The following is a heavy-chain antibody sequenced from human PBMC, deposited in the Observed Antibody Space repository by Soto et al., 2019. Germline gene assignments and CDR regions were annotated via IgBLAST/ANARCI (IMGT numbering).Heavy chain of an antibody. J-gene: IGHJ4*02. V-gene: IGHV4-34*01. CDR3: ASTVEFDFDY. CDR1: GGSFSGYY. Sequence: ASETLSLTCAVYGGSFSGYYWSWIRQPPGKGLEWIGGINHSGSTNYNPSLKSRVTISVDTSKNQFSLKPSSVTAADTAVYYCASTVEFDFDYWGQGTLVTVSS. CDR2: INHSGST. D-gene: IGHD3-10*01.